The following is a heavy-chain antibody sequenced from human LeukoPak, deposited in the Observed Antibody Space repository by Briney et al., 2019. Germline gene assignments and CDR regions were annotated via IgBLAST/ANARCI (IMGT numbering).Heavy chain of an antibody. CDR3: PKDRPRSCPQFIYYYYYRGMDV. CDR1: GFTFSSYA. V-gene: IGHV3-23*01. D-gene: IGHD2-2*01. CDR2: ISGSGGST. Sequence: GGSLRLSCAASGFTFSSYAMSWVRQAPGKGLEWVSAISGSGGSTYYADSVKGRFTISRDNSKNTLYLQMNSLRAEDTAVYYCPKDRPRSCPQFIYYYYYRGMDVWAQGTRVTVPS. J-gene: IGHJ6*02.